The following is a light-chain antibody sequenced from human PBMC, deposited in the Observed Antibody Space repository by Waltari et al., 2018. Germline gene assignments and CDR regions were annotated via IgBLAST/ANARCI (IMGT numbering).Light chain of an antibody. CDR2: EVN. CDR1: SSDVGGYKY. V-gene: IGLV2-14*01. CDR3: SSYTSTGAFV. Sequence: QSALTQPAAVSGSPGQSITLPCTGTSSDVGGYKYVSWYQQKPGRAPKLMLYEVNNRPSGGSTRFSGSKSGNTSSLTISGLQADDEADYFCSSYTSTGAFVFGTGTTMTVL. J-gene: IGLJ1*01.